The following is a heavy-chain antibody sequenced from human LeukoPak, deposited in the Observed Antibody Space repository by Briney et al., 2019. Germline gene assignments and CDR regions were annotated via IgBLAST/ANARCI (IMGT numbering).Heavy chain of an antibody. Sequence: SGGSLRLSCAASGFTFSSYGMHWVRQAPGKGLEWVAVTWYDGSNKYYADSVKGRFTISRDNPKNTLYLQMNSLRVEDTAVYYCARVHWGNYYLNAFDIRGQGTMVTVSS. D-gene: IGHD3-10*01. J-gene: IGHJ3*02. CDR1: GFTFSSYG. V-gene: IGHV3-33*01. CDR3: ARVHWGNYYLNAFDI. CDR2: TWYDGSNK.